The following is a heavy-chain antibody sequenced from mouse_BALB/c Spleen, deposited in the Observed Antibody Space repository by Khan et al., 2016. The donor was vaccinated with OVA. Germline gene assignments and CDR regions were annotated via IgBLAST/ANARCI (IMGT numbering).Heavy chain of an antibody. CDR3: AGRKHWYFDV. V-gene: IGHV9-2-1*01. CDR1: GYTFTDYS. CDR2: INTETGEP. Sequence: QIQLVQSEPELKKPGETVKISCKASGYTFTDYSMHWVKQAPGKGLKWMGWINTETGEPTYADDFKGRFAFSLETSASTAYLQINNLKNEDTAKYYCAGRKHWYFDVWGAGTTVTVSS. J-gene: IGHJ1*01.